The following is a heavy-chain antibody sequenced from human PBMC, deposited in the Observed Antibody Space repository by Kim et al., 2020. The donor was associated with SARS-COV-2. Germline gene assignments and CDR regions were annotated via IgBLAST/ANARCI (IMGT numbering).Heavy chain of an antibody. Sequence: GGSLRLSCAASGFTFSSYGMHWVRQAPGKGLEWVAVISYDGSNKYYADSVKGRFTISRDNSKNTLYLQMNSLRAEDTAVYYCAKDPWDGATPPYYYYYGMDVWGQGTTVTVSS. CDR2: ISYDGSNK. D-gene: IGHD1-26*01. CDR1: GFTFSSYG. J-gene: IGHJ6*02. V-gene: IGHV3-30*18. CDR3: AKDPWDGATPPYYYYYGMDV.